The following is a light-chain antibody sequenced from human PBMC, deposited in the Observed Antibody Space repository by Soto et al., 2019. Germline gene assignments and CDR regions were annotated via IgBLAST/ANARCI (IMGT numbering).Light chain of an antibody. CDR3: QQRSSWPT. Sequence: IVLTQSPATLSLSPGERATLSCRASQSVTNYLAWYQQKPGQAPRLLIYDASNRATGVPARFSGSGSGTDFTLTISSLEHEFFAVYYCQQRSSWPTFGQGTKVEIK. CDR2: DAS. CDR1: QSVTNY. V-gene: IGKV3-11*01. J-gene: IGKJ1*01.